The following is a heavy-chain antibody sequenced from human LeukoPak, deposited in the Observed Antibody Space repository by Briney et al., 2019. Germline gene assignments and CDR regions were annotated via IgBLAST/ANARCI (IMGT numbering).Heavy chain of an antibody. D-gene: IGHD3-10*01. V-gene: IGHV3-7*01. CDR3: ARAGSGSYHYMDV. CDR1: GFTFSSYW. Sequence: GGSLRLSCAASGFTFSSYWMSWVRQAPGKGLEWVANIKQDGSEKYYVDSVKGRFTISRDNAKNSLYLQMNSLRAEDTAVYYCARAGSGSYHYMDVWGKGTTVTVSS. CDR2: IKQDGSEK. J-gene: IGHJ6*03.